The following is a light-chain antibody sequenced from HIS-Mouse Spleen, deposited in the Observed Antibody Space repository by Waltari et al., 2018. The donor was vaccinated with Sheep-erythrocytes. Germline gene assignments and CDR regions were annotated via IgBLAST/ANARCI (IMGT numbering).Light chain of an antibody. CDR1: SSNIGSNY. J-gene: IGLJ1*01. CDR3: AAWDDSLSGDYV. Sequence: QSVLTQPPSASGTPGQRVTISCSGSSSNIGSNYVYWYQQLPGTAPKLLIYRNNQRPSGVPDRFAGSKSGTSASLALSGLWSEDEADYYCAAWDDSLSGDYVFGTGTKVTVL. CDR2: RNN. V-gene: IGLV1-47*03.